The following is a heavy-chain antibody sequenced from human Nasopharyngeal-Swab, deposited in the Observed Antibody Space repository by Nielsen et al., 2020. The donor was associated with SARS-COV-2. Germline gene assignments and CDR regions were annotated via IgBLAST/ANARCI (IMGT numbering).Heavy chain of an antibody. V-gene: IGHV3-30*02. CDR3: AKEECTGISCIRGFDY. D-gene: IGHD2-2*01. J-gene: IGHJ4*02. CDR1: GFIFSNYA. Sequence: GESLKISCAASGFIFSNYAMQWVRQASGKGLEWVAFLRYDGSNKRYADSVKGRFTISRDNSKNALYLEMNSLRAEDTAVYYCAKEECTGISCIRGFDYWGQGTLVTVSS. CDR2: LRYDGSNK.